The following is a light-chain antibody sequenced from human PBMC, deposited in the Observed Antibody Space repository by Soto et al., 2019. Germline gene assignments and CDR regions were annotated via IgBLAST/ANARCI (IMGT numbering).Light chain of an antibody. J-gene: IGKJ5*01. Sequence: EIVMTPSPATLSVSPVEEATLSCMASQSVISKLAWYQQKPGQAPRLLIYGASTRATGIPARFSGSGSGTEFTLIIRSLQSEDSALYFCQHYGRGSPIAFGLGTRREIK. CDR3: QHYGRGSPIA. CDR2: GAS. CDR1: QSVISK. V-gene: IGKV3-15*01.